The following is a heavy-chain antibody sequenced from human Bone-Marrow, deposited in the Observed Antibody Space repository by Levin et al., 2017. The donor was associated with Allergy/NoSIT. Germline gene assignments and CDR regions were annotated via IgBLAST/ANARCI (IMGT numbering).Heavy chain of an antibody. CDR1: GFSFRNFG. CDR2: IAYSGSVE. CDR3: AKAWIRDFNNVDYSIDV. D-gene: IGHD1/OR15-1a*01. Sequence: PSGGSLRLSCAASGFSFRNFGMHWVRQAPGKGLEWLSFIAYSGSVEYYADSVKGRFTISRDNSRNTLSLQMISLRAEDTAVYFCAKAWIRDFNNVDYSIDVWGQGTQVTVSS. J-gene: IGHJ5*02. V-gene: IGHV3-30*18.